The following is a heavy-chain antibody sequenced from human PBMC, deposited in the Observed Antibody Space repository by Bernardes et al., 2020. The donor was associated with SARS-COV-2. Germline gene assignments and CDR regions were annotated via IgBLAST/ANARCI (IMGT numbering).Heavy chain of an antibody. CDR1: GYTFTGYY. CDR3: AGPYCSGGSCYGYFDL. V-gene: IGHV1-2*02. J-gene: IGHJ2*01. CDR2: INPNSGGT. Sequence: ASVKVSCKASGYTFTGYYMHWVRQAPGQGLEWMGWINPNSGGTNYAQEFQGRVTMTRDTSISTAYMELSRLRSDDTAVYYCAGPYCSGGSCYGYFDLWGRGTLVTVSS. D-gene: IGHD2-15*01.